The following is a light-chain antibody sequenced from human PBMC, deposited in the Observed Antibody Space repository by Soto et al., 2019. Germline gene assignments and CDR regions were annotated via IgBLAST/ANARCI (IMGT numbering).Light chain of an antibody. CDR3: QQHNRWPPWT. V-gene: IGKV3-15*01. Sequence: EIVMTQSPATLSVSPGERATLSCRASQSVSSNLAWYQQKPGQAPRLLMYGASTRATGIPDRFSGSGSGPEFTLTISSLRSEDFAVYYWQQHNRWPPWTFGQGTKVEIK. CDR1: QSVSSN. J-gene: IGKJ1*01. CDR2: GAS.